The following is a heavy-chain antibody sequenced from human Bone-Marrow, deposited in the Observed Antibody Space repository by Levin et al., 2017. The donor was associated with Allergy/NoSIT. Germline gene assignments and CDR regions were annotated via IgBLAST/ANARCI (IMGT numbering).Heavy chain of an antibody. CDR2: MYYSGST. V-gene: IGHV4-61*01. Sequence: SETLSLTCTVSGGSVTSATYYWSWIRQPPGKGLEWIGYMYYSGSTNYNPSLKSRVTISADTSKNQFTLKLNSVPAADTAVYYCARGGEGIWWWRRFDYWGRGTLVTVSS. CDR3: ARGGEGIWWWRRFDY. J-gene: IGHJ4*02. CDR1: GGSVTSATYY. D-gene: IGHD2-21*01.